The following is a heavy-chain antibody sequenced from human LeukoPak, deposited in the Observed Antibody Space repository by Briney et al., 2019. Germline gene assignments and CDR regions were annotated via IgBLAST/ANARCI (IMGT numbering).Heavy chain of an antibody. CDR2: IYYSGST. Sequence: SETLSLTCTVSGGSISSSSYYWGWIRQPPGKGLEWIGSIYYSGSTNYNPSLKSRVTISVDTSKNQFSLKLSSVTAADTAVYYCARYFKSVAPHGMDVWGQGTTVTVSS. CDR1: GGSISSSSYY. V-gene: IGHV4-39*07. D-gene: IGHD3-9*01. CDR3: ARYFKSVAPHGMDV. J-gene: IGHJ6*02.